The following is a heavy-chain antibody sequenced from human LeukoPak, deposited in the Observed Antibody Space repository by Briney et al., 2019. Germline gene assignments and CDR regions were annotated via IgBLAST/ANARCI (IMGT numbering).Heavy chain of an antibody. CDR3: AREPDYYYDSSGYSVDFDY. J-gene: IGHJ4*02. D-gene: IGHD3-22*01. CDR1: GYTFTSYG. Sequence: ASVKVSCKASGYTFTSYGISWVRQAPGQGLEWMGWISAHNGNTNYAQKLQGRVTMTTDTSTSTACMELRSLRSDDTAVYYCAREPDYYYDSSGYSVDFDYWGQGTLVTVSS. V-gene: IGHV1-18*01. CDR2: ISAHNGNT.